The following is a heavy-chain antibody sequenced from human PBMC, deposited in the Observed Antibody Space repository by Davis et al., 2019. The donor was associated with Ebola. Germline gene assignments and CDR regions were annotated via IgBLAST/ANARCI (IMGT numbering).Heavy chain of an antibody. CDR1: GYTFTNYY. CDR2: INPNDGRT. CDR3: ARGVRKIPIPGIRYFDY. V-gene: IGHV1-46*01. Sequence: AASVKVSCKASGYTFTNYYMHWVRQAPGQGLEWMGMINPNDGRTIYAQKFQGRVTVTRDTSTTTVYMDLSSLRSEDTAVYYCARGVRKIPIPGIRYFDYWGQGTPVTVSS. D-gene: IGHD2-2*02. J-gene: IGHJ4*02.